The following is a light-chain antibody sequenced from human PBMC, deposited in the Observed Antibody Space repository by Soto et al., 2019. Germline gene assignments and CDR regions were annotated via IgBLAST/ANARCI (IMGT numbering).Light chain of an antibody. Sequence: VLTQSPATLSLSPGEGATLSCRASQSIGNYLAWYQQKPGQAPSLLIYATSNRPTGIPSRFSGSGSGTDFTLTISSLEPEDFAVYYCQQRSSWPFTFGPGTKVDIK. J-gene: IGKJ3*01. V-gene: IGKV3-11*01. CDR2: ATS. CDR3: QQRSSWPFT. CDR1: QSIGNY.